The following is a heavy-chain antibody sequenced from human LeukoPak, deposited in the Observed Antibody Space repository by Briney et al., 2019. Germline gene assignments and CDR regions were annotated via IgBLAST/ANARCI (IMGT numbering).Heavy chain of an antibody. V-gene: IGHV4-59*11. CDR1: GGSISPLY. Sequence: PSETLSLTCTVSGGSISPLYWSWIRQPPGKGLEFIGYIYYSGTTNYNPSLKSRVTLSVDTSKNQFSLTLGSVTAADTAVYYCARGGVAAKYYFDSWGQGALVTVSS. J-gene: IGHJ4*02. D-gene: IGHD3-10*01. CDR3: ARGGVAAKYYFDS. CDR2: IYYSGTT.